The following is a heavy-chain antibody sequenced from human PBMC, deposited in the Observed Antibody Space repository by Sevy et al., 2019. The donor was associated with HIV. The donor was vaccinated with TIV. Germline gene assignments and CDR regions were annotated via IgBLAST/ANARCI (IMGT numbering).Heavy chain of an antibody. J-gene: IGHJ3*02. D-gene: IGHD3-22*01. CDR1: GFTFSVYS. V-gene: IGHV3-23*01. CDR3: AGGRYDSSGSFDAFDI. CDR2: IYGSSGAT. Sequence: GGSLRLSCAASGFTFSVYSMNWVRQAPGKGLEWVSTIYGSSGATYYGDSVKGRFTISRDNSKNTLYLQMNSLRTEDTAVYYCAGGRYDSSGSFDAFDIWGQGTMVTVSS.